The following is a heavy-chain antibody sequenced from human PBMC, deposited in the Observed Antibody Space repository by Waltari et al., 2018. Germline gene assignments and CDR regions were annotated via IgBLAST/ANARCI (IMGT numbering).Heavy chain of an antibody. D-gene: IGHD6-19*01. CDR1: GSTFRSYE. J-gene: IGHJ4*02. V-gene: IGHV3-48*03. Sequence: EVQLVESGGGLVQPGGSLSLSCAASGSTFRSYEMNWVRQAPGKGLEWVSYISSSGSTIYYADSVKGRFTISRDNAKNSLYLQMNSLRAEDTAVYYCARDTVAGGGDWGQGTLVTVSS. CDR2: ISSSGSTI. CDR3: ARDTVAGGGD.